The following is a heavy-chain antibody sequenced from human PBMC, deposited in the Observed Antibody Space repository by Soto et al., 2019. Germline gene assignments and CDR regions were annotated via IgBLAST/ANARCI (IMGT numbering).Heavy chain of an antibody. CDR3: ARHLRFPGAAHYYYYYYMDV. CDR2: IYPGDSDT. CDR1: GYSFTSYW. V-gene: IGHV5-51*01. J-gene: IGHJ6*03. Sequence: PGESLKISCKGSGYSFTSYWIGWVRQMPGKGLEWMGIIYPGDSDTRYSPSFQGQVTISADKSISTAYLQWSSLKASDTAMYYCARHLRFPGAAHYYYYYYMDVWGKGTTVTVSS. D-gene: IGHD2-15*01.